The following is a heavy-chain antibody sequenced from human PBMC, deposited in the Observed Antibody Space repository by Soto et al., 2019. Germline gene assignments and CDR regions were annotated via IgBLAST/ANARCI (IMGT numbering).Heavy chain of an antibody. D-gene: IGHD3-10*01. CDR1: GGSITRGDYH. J-gene: IGHJ6*04. CDR2: IYYSGRT. Sequence: QVQLQESGPGLVKPSQTLPLTCTVSGGSITRGDYHWAWIRQHPGKGLEWLGYIYYSGRTHYSPSLKSRITFSVDTAKSQFFLSLNSVTVADTAVYYCARDLPPNGAFGFDVWGEETTVTVSS. V-gene: IGHV4-30-4*01. CDR3: ARDLPPNGAFGFDV.